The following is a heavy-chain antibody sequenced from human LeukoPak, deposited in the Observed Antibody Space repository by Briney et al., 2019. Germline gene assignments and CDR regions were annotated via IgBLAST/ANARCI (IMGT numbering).Heavy chain of an antibody. CDR3: ARAGGYCSSTSC. CDR2: ISSSGSTI. V-gene: IGHV3-48*03. D-gene: IGHD2-2*01. CDR1: GFTFSSYG. Sequence: GGSLRLSCAASGFTFSSYGMNWVRQAPGKGLEWVSYISSSGSTIYYADSVKGRFTISRDNAKNSLYLQMNSLRAEDTAVYYCARAGGYCSSTSCWGQGTLVTVSS. J-gene: IGHJ4*02.